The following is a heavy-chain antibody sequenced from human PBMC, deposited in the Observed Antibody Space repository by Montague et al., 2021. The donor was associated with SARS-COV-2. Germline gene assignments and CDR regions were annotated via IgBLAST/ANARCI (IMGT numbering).Heavy chain of an antibody. D-gene: IGHD2-2*01. CDR2: INYSGSA. CDR3: ARRGVVVIPAVVEYYYGMDV. J-gene: IGHJ6*02. CDR1: GGSISSYY. V-gene: IGHV4-59*01. Sequence: SETLSLTCTVSGGSISSYYWNWIRQSPGKGLEWIGYINYSGSANYNPSPKSRVTISVDTSKNQLSLNLSSVTAADTAVYYCARRGVVVIPAVVEYYYGMDVWGQGTTVTVSS.